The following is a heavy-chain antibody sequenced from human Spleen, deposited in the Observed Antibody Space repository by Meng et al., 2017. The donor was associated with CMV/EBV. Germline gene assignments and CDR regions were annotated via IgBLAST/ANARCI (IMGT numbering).Heavy chain of an antibody. Sequence: SETLSLTCTVSGGSISSSSYYWGWIRQPPGKGLEWIGSIYYSGSTYYNPSLKSRVTISVDTSKSQFSLKLSSVTAADTAVYYCARDRVIAARAVDMNGMDVWGQGTTVTVSS. J-gene: IGHJ6*02. CDR3: ARDRVIAARAVDMNGMDV. CDR1: GGSISSSSYY. V-gene: IGHV4-39*07. D-gene: IGHD6-6*01. CDR2: IYYSGST.